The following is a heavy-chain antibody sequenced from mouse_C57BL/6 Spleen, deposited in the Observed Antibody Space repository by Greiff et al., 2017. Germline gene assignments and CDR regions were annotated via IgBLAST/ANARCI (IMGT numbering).Heavy chain of an antibody. CDR1: GYTFTSYW. CDR2: IDPSDSYT. Sequence: QVQLQQPGAELVMPGASVKLSCKASGYTFTSYWMHWVKQRPGQGLEWIGEIDPSDSYTNYNQKFKGKSTLTVDKSSSTAYMQLSSLTSEDSAVYYCARYYYGSPFDYWGQGTTLTVSS. CDR3: ARYYYGSPFDY. D-gene: IGHD1-1*01. V-gene: IGHV1-69*01. J-gene: IGHJ2*01.